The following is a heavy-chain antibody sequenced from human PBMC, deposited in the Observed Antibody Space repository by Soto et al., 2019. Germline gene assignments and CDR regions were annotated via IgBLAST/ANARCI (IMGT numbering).Heavy chain of an antibody. CDR1: GDTFTDYY. CDR3: ARGVHVVVLTAASDY. V-gene: IGHV1-46*01. Sequence: QVQLMQSGAEVKKPGASVKVSCKASGDTFTDYYIHWVRQAPGQGLEWMGTVNPSGGHTTYAQHSLARVTRTRDTSTSTLYMELTSLTSDHTAIHYCARGVHVVVLTAASDYWGQGTLVTVSS. J-gene: IGHJ4*02. D-gene: IGHD2-21*02. CDR2: VNPSGGHT.